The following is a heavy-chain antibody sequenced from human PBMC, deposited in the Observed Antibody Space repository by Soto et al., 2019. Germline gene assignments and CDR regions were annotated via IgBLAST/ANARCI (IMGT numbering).Heavy chain of an antibody. D-gene: IGHD6-13*01. J-gene: IGHJ4*02. CDR1: GFTFSTYT. CDR3: ARPYSPSWSVGFDY. Sequence: QVQLVESGGGVVQPGRSLRLSCAASGFTFSTYTMHWVRQAPGKGLEWVAVISKDGSNKYYADSVKGRFTISRDNSTNTLYLQMNRLRPEDTAVYYCARPYSPSWSVGFDYWGQGTLVTVSS. CDR2: ISKDGSNK. V-gene: IGHV3-30-3*01.